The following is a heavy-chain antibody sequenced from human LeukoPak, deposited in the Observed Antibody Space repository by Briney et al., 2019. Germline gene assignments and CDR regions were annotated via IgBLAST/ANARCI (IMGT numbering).Heavy chain of an antibody. J-gene: IGHJ6*02. CDR3: ARGQAYYDFWSDLYYYYGMDV. CDR2: IYYSGST. CDR1: GGSISSGGYY. D-gene: IGHD3-3*01. V-gene: IGHV4-31*03. Sequence: SETLSLTCTVSGGSISSGGYYWSWIRQHPGKGLEWIGYIYYSGSTYYNPSLKSRVTISVDTSKNQFSLKLSSVTAADTAVYYCARGQAYYDFWSDLYYYYGMDVWGQGTTVTVSS.